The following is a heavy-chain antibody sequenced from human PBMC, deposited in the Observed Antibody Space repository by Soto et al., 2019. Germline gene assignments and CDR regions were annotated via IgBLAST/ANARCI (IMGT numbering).Heavy chain of an antibody. CDR3: AREAYCGGDCSPLDYYYYGMDV. Sequence: SDTLSLTCTVSGGSISSGGYYWSWIRQHPGKGLEWIGYIYYSGSTYYNPSLKSRVTISVDTSKNQFSLKLSSVTAADTAVYYCAREAYCGGDCSPLDYYYYGMDVWGQGTTVTVSS. J-gene: IGHJ6*02. V-gene: IGHV4-31*03. D-gene: IGHD2-21*02. CDR1: GGSISSGGYY. CDR2: IYYSGST.